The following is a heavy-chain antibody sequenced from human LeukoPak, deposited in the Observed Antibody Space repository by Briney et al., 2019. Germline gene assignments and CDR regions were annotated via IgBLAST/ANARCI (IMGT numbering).Heavy chain of an antibody. CDR3: ARELEVNQWLGYYFDY. J-gene: IGHJ4*02. V-gene: IGHV3-11*01. CDR1: GFTFSDYY. CDR2: ISSSGSTI. Sequence: NPGGSLRLSCAASGFTFSDYYMSWIRQAPGKGLEWVSYISSSGSTIYYADSVKGRFTISRDNAKNSLYLQMNSLRAEDTAVYYCARELEVNQWLGYYFDYWGQGTLVTVSS. D-gene: IGHD6-19*01.